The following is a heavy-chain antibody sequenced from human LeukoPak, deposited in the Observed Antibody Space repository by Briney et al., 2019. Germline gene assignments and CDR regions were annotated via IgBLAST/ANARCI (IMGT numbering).Heavy chain of an antibody. CDR3: AKAKQLAASPDY. V-gene: IGHV3-23*01. Sequence: GGSLRLSCAASGFTFSSYAMSWVRRAPGKGLEWVSAISGSGGSTYYADSVKGRFTNSRDNSKNTLYLQMNSLRAEDTAVYYCAKAKQLAASPDYWGQGTLVAVSS. J-gene: IGHJ4*02. D-gene: IGHD6-13*01. CDR1: GFTFSSYA. CDR2: ISGSGGST.